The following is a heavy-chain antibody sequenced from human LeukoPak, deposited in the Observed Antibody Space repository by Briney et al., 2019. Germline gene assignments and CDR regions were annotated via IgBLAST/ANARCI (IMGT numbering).Heavy chain of an antibody. J-gene: IGHJ4*02. V-gene: IGHV3-21*01. CDR3: ARDDYYGSGSYSNYYFDY. Sequence: GGSLRLSCAASGFTFSSYSMNWVRQAPGKGLEWVSSISSSSSYIYYADSVKGRFTISRDNAKNSLYLQMNSLRAEDTAVYYCARDDYYGSGSYSNYYFDYWGQGTLVTVSS. D-gene: IGHD3-10*01. CDR2: ISSSSSYI. CDR1: GFTFSSYS.